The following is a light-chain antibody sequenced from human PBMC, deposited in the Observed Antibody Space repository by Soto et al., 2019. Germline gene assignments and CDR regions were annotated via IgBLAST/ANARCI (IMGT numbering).Light chain of an antibody. CDR2: EGS. J-gene: IGLJ1*01. CDR3: CSYAGSSTPYV. V-gene: IGLV2-23*01. CDR1: SSDVGSYNL. Sequence: LTQPASVSGSPGQSITISCTGTSSDVGSYNLVSWYQQHPGKAPKLMIYEGSKRPSGVSNRFSGSKSGNTASLTISGLQAEDEADYYCCSYAGSSTPYVFGTGTRSPS.